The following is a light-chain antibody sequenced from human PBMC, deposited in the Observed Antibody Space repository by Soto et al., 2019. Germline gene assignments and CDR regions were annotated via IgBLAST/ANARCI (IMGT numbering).Light chain of an antibody. CDR3: GTWDLSLGADV. CDR2: ETN. V-gene: IGLV1-51*02. Sequence: QSVLTQPPSGSAAPGQKVTISCSGSSSNIGDNYVSWYQHLPGTAPKLLIYETNKRPSGIPDRSSGSKSGTSATLGITGLQTGDEADYYCGTWDLSLGADVFGTGTKVTVL. J-gene: IGLJ1*01. CDR1: SSNIGDNY.